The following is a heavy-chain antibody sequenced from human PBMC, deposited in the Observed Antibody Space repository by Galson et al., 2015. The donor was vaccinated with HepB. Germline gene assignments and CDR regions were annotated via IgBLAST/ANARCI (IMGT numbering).Heavy chain of an antibody. V-gene: IGHV3-7*01. D-gene: IGHD3-10*02. Sequence: SLRLSCAASGFTFSSYAMSWVRQAPGKGLEWVANIKGDGSEKYYVDSLKGRFTISRDNAKNSLYLQMNSLRAEDTAVYYCASMLRADAFDIWGQGTMVTVS. CDR1: GFTFSSYA. CDR2: IKGDGSEK. J-gene: IGHJ3*02. CDR3: ASMLRADAFDI.